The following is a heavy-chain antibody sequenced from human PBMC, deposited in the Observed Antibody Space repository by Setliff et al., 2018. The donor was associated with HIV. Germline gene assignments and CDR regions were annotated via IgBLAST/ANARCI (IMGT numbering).Heavy chain of an antibody. CDR2: IRSKDYGGAP. D-gene: IGHD2-15*01. J-gene: IGHJ4*02. CDR3: ARGPHKYCSVTNCMYDL. Sequence: GGSLRLSCACSGFSFGDYWMTWVRQAPGKGLEWLGFIRSKDYGGAPAYAASVEDRLSISRDDSKGIAYLQMDSLKNEDTAVYYCARGPHKYCSVTNCMYDLWGQGTLVTVSS. V-gene: IGHV3-49*04. CDR1: GFSFGDYW.